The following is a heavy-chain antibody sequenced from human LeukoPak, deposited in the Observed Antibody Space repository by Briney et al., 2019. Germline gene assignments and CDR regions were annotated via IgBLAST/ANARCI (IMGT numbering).Heavy chain of an antibody. J-gene: IGHJ4*02. CDR1: GFSFSAYW. V-gene: IGHV3-74*01. CDR3: LRGPSFDY. CDR2: ITSDGSTT. Sequence: PGGSLRLSCAASGFSFSAYWMHWVRQAPGKGLEWVSRITSDGSTTSYVDSVKGRFTISRDSAKNTVYLQMNSLRAEDTAVYYCLRGPSFDYWGQGTLVTVSS.